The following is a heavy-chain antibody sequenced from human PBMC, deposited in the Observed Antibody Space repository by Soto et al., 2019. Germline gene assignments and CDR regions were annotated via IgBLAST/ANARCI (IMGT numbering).Heavy chain of an antibody. CDR2: IRSRANSDAT. J-gene: IGHJ4*02. CDR1: GFSLSVSD. D-gene: IGHD5-12*01. CDR3: TRQGHRDGYNWGFDH. V-gene: IGHV3-73*01. Sequence: GGSLRLSCAASGFSLSVSDMHWGRQASGKGLEWVGRIRSRANSDATEYAASVKGRFTISRDDSKNTAYLQMNSLKTEDTAVYYCTRQGHRDGYNWGFDHWGQGTRVTVSS.